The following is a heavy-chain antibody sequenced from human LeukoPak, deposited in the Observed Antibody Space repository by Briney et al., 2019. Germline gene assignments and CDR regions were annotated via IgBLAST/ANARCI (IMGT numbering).Heavy chain of an antibody. CDR3: ARGRDAYVFQH. CDR2: IYYSGST. CDR1: GDPISSYY. D-gene: IGHD5-24*01. V-gene: IGHV4-59*01. J-gene: IGHJ1*01. Sequence: SETLSLTCTASGDPISSYYGSWFRQPPGKGLEWIGYIYYSGSTNYNPSLKSRVTISVDTSKNQSSLKLSSVTAADTAVYYCARGRDAYVFQHWGQGTLVTVSS.